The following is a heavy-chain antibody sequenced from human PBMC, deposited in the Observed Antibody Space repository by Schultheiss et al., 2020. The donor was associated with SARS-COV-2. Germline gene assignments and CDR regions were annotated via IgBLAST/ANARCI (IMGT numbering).Heavy chain of an antibody. CDR2: INVDGRA. D-gene: IGHD3-3*01. CDR3: ARDHNWRSDYFAS. CDR1: GGSFSGYY. Sequence: SQTLSLTCAVYGGSFSGYYWSWIRQPAGTGLEWIGRINVDGRANYSPSLKSRVTLSLDTSKNQFFLNLTSVTAADTAVYFCARDHNWRSDYFASWGQGTLVTVSS. V-gene: IGHV4-4*07. J-gene: IGHJ4*02.